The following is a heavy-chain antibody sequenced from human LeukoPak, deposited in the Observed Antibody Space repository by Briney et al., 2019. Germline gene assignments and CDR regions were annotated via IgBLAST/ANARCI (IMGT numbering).Heavy chain of an antibody. CDR2: ISYDGSNK. CDR3: ARSGSGSYKYYYYYYYMDV. V-gene: IGHV3-30*19. D-gene: IGHD3-10*01. Sequence: GGSLRLSCAASGFTFSSYGMHWVRQAPGKGLEWVAVISYDGSNKYYADSVKGRFTISRDNSKNTLYLQMNSLRAEDTAVYYCARSGSGSYKYYYYYYYMDVWGKGTTVTVSS. J-gene: IGHJ6*03. CDR1: GFTFSSYG.